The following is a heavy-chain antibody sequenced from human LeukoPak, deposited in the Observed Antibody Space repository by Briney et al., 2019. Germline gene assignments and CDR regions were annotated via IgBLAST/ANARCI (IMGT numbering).Heavy chain of an antibody. Sequence: SETLSLTCTVSGGSISNYYWSWIRQSPGKGLEWIGYIYYTGNTNYNPSLESRVIISVDTSKNQFSLKLSSVTAADTAVYYCARDGSGSYLVGALDYWGQGTLVTVSS. D-gene: IGHD3-10*01. CDR3: ARDGSGSYLVGALDY. CDR1: GGSISNYY. CDR2: IYYTGNT. V-gene: IGHV4-59*12. J-gene: IGHJ4*02.